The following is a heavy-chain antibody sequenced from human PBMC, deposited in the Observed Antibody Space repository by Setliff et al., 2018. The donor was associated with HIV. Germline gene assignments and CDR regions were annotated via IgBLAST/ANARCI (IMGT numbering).Heavy chain of an antibody. J-gene: IGHJ6*03. Sequence: ASVKVSCKSSGYTFTNYGISWVRQAPGQGLEWMGWISAYNGNTNYAQKLQGRVTMTTDTSTSTAYMELRSLRSDDTAVYYCAREFGAGIRQIVAGEFYYMDVWGKGTTVTVSS. V-gene: IGHV1-18*01. D-gene: IGHD5-12*01. CDR2: ISAYNGNT. CDR3: AREFGAGIRQIVAGEFYYMDV. CDR1: GYTFTNYG.